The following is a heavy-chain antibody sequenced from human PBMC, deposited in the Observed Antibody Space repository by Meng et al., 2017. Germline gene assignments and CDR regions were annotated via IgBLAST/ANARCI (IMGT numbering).Heavy chain of an antibody. V-gene: IGHV3-33*01. CDR3: ARGSAYDSSAYYFDY. J-gene: IGHJ4*02. CDR1: GFTFNKYG. D-gene: IGHD3-22*01. Sequence: QVQLVVSGGDVVQPGRSLRLSWAASGFTFNKYGMHWVRQAPGKGLEWVAVIWYDGNKKDYADSVKGRFTISRDNSKNTLYLQMNSLRAEDTAVFYCARGSAYDSSAYYFDYWGQGTLVTVSS. CDR2: IWYDGNKK.